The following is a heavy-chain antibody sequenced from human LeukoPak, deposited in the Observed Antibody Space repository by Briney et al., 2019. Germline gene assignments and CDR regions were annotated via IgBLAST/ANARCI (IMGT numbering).Heavy chain of an antibody. V-gene: IGHV3-53*01. CDR1: GFTVSSNY. CDR3: AGISGSYYYYYMDV. D-gene: IGHD1-20*01. J-gene: IGHJ6*03. CDR2: IYSGGST. Sequence: GGSLRLSCAASGFTVSSNYMTWVRQAPGKGLEWVSVIYSGGSTYYADSVKGRFIISRDNSKNTLYLQMNSLRAEDTAVCYCAGISGSYYYYYMDVWGKGTTVTITS.